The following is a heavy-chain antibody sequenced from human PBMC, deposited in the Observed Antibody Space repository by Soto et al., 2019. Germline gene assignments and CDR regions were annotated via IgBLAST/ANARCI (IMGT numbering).Heavy chain of an antibody. V-gene: IGHV6-1*01. CDR3: ARANIVVPAAIQGFYYYGMDV. CDR1: GDSVSSNSAA. J-gene: IGHJ6*02. CDR2: TYYRSKWYN. Sequence: SQTLSLTCAISGDSVSSNSAAWNWIRQSPSRGLEWLGRTYYRSKWYNDYAVSVKSRITINPDTSKNQFSLQLNSVTPEDTAVYYGARANIVVPAAIQGFYYYGMDVWGQRTTVTVSS. D-gene: IGHD2-2*02.